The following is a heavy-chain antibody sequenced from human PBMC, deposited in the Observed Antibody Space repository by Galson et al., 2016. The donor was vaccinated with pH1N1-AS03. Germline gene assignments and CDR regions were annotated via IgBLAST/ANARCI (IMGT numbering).Heavy chain of an antibody. CDR3: ANDFNYDFWSGYSFY. D-gene: IGHD3/OR15-3a*01. V-gene: IGHV3-30*18. CDR2: ISFDGTNK. Sequence: SLRLSCAASGFTISNFGMLWVRQAPGQGLEWVAIISFDGTNKCYADSVKGRFSISRDNSKNTLFLQMSALRAEDTAVYYRANDFNYDFWSGYSFYWGQGALVTVSS. CDR1: GFTISNFG. J-gene: IGHJ4*02.